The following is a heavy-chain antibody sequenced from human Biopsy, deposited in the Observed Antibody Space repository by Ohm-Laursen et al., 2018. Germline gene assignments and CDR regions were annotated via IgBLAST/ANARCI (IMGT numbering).Heavy chain of an antibody. Sequence: SETLSLTCSVSGGLNSNYYWSWVRQSAGKGLEWIGRLCTSGDTNYNPSLKSRVSVSEDTSRRQFSLRLTSVTAADTAVYYCATGPKRLTGTSYFESWGRGILVTVSS. D-gene: IGHD1-7*01. V-gene: IGHV4-4*07. CDR2: LCTSGDT. J-gene: IGHJ4*02. CDR1: GGLNSNYY. CDR3: ATGPKRLTGTSYFES.